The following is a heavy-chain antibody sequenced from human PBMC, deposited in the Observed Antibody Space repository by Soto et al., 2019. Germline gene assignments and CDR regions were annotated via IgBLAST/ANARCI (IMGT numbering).Heavy chain of an antibody. D-gene: IGHD3-16*01. J-gene: IGHJ5*02. CDR3: AHGYGSLGRDWFDP. CDR1: GFSLTTRGVA. Sequence: QITLKESGPTLVKPTQTLTLTCTFSGFSLTTRGVAVGWIRQPPGKALEWLAVIYWDDDKRYSPSLKYRLTITKAATKNQGVLTLTAMVPVDTVTAYCAHGYGSLGRDWFDPWGQGTLVPVSS. V-gene: IGHV2-5*02. CDR2: IYWDDDK.